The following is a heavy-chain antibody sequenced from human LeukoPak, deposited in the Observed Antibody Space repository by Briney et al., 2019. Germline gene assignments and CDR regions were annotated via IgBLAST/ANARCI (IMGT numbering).Heavy chain of an antibody. V-gene: IGHV3-21*01. CDR2: ISSSSSYI. J-gene: IGHJ3*02. CDR1: RFTFSSYS. D-gene: IGHD3-22*01. Sequence: GGSLRLSCAASRFTFSSYSMNWVRQAPGKGLGWVSSISSSSSYIYYADSVKGRFTISRDNAKNSLYLQMNSLRAEDTAVYYCARDRDYDSRGAFDIWGQGTMVTVSS. CDR3: ARDRDYDSRGAFDI.